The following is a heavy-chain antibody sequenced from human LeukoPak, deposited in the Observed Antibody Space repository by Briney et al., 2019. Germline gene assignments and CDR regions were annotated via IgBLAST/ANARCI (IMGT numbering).Heavy chain of an antibody. J-gene: IGHJ4*02. V-gene: IGHV3-30*18. CDR1: GFIFSSYG. CDR2: ISYDGRNK. Sequence: GGPLRLSCAASGFIFSSYGMHWVRQAPGKGLEWVAVISYDGRNKYYADSVKGRFTISRDNSKNTLYLQMNSLRAEDTALYYCSKATPPRDGSNPDYWGQGTLVTVSS. D-gene: IGHD5-24*01. CDR3: SKATPPRDGSNPDY.